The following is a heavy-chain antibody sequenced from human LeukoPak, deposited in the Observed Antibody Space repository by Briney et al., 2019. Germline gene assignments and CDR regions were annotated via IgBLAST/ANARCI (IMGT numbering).Heavy chain of an antibody. J-gene: IGHJ4*02. Sequence: TLSLTCTVSGGSISSYYWSWIRQPPGKALEWLAVIYWDDDKRYSPSLKSRLTITKDTSKNQVVLTMTNMDPVDTATYYCAHARGYFSGHFDNWGQGTLVTVSS. CDR2: IYWDDDK. V-gene: IGHV2-5*08. D-gene: IGHD5-18*01. CDR1: GGSISSYYW. CDR3: AHARGYFSGHFDN.